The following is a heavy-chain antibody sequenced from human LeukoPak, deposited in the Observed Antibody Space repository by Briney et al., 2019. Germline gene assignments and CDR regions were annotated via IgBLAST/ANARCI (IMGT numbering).Heavy chain of an antibody. CDR2: IYSGGST. CDR3: AREGSSWYLDY. CDR1: GFTVSSNY. J-gene: IGHJ4*02. V-gene: IGHV3-53*01. D-gene: IGHD6-13*01. Sequence: GGSLRLSCAASGFTVSSNYMNWVRQAPGKGLEWVSVIYSGGSTYYADSVKGRFTISRDNSKNTLYLQMNSLRAEDTAVYYCAREGSSWYLDYWGQGTLVTVSS.